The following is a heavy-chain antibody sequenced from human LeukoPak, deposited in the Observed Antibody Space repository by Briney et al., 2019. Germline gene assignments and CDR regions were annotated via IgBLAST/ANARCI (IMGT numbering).Heavy chain of an antibody. CDR2: IKSKTGGGTT. CDR1: GFTFSNAW. CDR3: TTLQLWFFVV. Sequence: GGSLRLSCAASGFTFSNAWMSWVRQAPGKGLEWVGRIKSKTGGGTTDYAAAGKGRFTISTDDSKKPLYLQTDSLKTEDTAVYYCTTLQLWFFVVWGQGTLVTVSS. J-gene: IGHJ4*02. V-gene: IGHV3-15*01. D-gene: IGHD5-18*01.